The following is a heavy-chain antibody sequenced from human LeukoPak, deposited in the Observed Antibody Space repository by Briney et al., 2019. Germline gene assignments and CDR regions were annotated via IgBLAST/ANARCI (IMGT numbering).Heavy chain of an antibody. CDR2: IWYDGSNK. V-gene: IGHV3-33*01. J-gene: IGHJ4*02. CDR3: AREDYYDSSGYYLAFDY. CDR1: GFTFSSYG. Sequence: GRSLRLSCAASGFTFSSYGMHWVPQAPGKGLEWVAVIWYDGSNKYYADSVKGRFTISRDNSKNTLYLQMNSLRAEDTAVYYCAREDYYDSSGYYLAFDYWGQGTLVTVSS. D-gene: IGHD3-22*01.